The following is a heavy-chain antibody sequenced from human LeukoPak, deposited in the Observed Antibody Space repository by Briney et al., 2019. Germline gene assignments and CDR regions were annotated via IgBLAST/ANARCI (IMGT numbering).Heavy chain of an antibody. CDR2: ISSGSTI. CDR3: TRESIAVSGAPFDY. CDR1: GFTFSSYE. V-gene: IGHV3-48*03. D-gene: IGHD6-19*01. Sequence: GGSLRLSCAASGFTFSSYEMNWVRQAPGKGLEWVSYISSGSTIYDADSVKGRFTISRDNAKNALYLQMNSLRAEDTAVYYCTRESIAVSGAPFDYWGQGTLVTVSS. J-gene: IGHJ4*02.